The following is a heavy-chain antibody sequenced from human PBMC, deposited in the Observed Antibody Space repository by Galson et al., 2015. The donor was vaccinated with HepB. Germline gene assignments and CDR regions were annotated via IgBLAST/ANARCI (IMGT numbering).Heavy chain of an antibody. CDR2: INANTGGT. J-gene: IGHJ5*02. V-gene: IGHV1-2*06. D-gene: IGHD4-17*01. Sequence: SHETSCEASGYSFTSYPIHWVRQDLRQGLEWMGRINANTGGTNYAQNFQGRVTMTREKSISTAYMELSRRRSDDTAVYYCARDPRIYGDSRGGWFDPWGQGTLVTVSS. CDR3: ARDPRIYGDSRGGWFDP. CDR1: GYSFTSYP.